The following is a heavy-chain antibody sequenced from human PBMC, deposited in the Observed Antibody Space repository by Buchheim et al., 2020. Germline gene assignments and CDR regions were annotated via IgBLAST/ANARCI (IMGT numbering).Heavy chain of an antibody. Sequence: QVQLVESGGGVVQPGRSLRLSCAASGFTYSSYGMHWVRQAPGKGLEWVAVIWYDGSNKYYADSVKGRFTISRDNSKNTLYLQMNSLRAEDTAVYYCAREPVQKLGFDYWGQGTL. CDR2: IWYDGSNK. J-gene: IGHJ4*02. D-gene: IGHD7-27*01. CDR1: GFTYSSYG. V-gene: IGHV3-33*01. CDR3: AREPVQKLGFDY.